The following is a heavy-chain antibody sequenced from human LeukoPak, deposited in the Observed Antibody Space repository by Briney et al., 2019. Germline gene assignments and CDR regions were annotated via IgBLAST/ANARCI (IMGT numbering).Heavy chain of an antibody. Sequence: GGSLRLSCAASGFTFSSYWMSWVRQAPGEGLEWVANIKQDGSEKYYVDSVKGRFTISRDNAKNSLYLQMNSLRAEDTAVYYCARVRARSYCSSTSCYGYWGQGTLVTVSS. D-gene: IGHD2-2*01. CDR2: IKQDGSEK. V-gene: IGHV3-7*01. J-gene: IGHJ4*02. CDR3: ARVRARSYCSSTSCYGY. CDR1: GFTFSSYW.